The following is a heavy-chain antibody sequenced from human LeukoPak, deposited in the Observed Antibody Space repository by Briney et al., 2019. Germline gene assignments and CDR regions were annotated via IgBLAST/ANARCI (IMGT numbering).Heavy chain of an antibody. V-gene: IGHV3-33*08. CDR2: IWFDGSNK. CDR3: ARGLIGTTHFDY. D-gene: IGHD1-7*01. CDR1: GFIFSSYW. Sequence: GGSLRLSCAASGFIFSSYWMSWVRQAPGKGLEWVAVIWFDGSNKYYADSVKGRFTISRDNSKNTLFLQMNSLRAEDTAVYYCARGLIGTTHFDYWGQGTLVTVSS. J-gene: IGHJ4*02.